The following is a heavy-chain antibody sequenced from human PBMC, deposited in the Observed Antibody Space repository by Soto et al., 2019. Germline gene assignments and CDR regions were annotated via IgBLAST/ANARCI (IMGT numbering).Heavy chain of an antibody. V-gene: IGHV3-30-3*01. CDR1: GFTFSSYA. CDR2: ISYDGSNK. CDR3: ARDIVVVTAFYYYYCYGMDV. Sequence: GGSLRLSCAASGFTFSSYAMHWVRQAPGKGLEWVAVISYDGSNKYYADSVKGRFTISRDNSKNTLYLQMNSLRAEDTAVYYCARDIVVVTAFYYYYCYGMDVWGQGTTVTVSS. D-gene: IGHD2-21*02. J-gene: IGHJ6*02.